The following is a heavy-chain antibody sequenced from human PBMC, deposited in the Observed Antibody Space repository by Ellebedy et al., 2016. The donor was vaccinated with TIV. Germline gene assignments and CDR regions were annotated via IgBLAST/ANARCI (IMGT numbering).Heavy chain of an antibody. V-gene: IGHV3-48*04. CDR2: ISSSSSTI. D-gene: IGHD3-22*01. CDR1: GFTFSSNS. J-gene: IGHJ2*01. Sequence: GESLKISCAVSGFTFSSNSMTWVCQAPGKGLEWVSYISSSSSTIYYADSVKGRFIISRDNAKNSLNLQMNSLRVEDTAVYYCARGIVVINPHTGYLDLWGRGTLVTVSS. CDR3: ARGIVVINPHTGYLDL.